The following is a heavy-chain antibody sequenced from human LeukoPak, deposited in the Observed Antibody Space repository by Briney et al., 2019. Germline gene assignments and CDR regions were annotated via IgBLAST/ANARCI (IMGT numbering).Heavy chain of an antibody. D-gene: IGHD5-18*01. Sequence: SETLSLTCAVYGGSFSGYYWSWIRQPPGKGLEWIGSIYHSGSTYYNPSLKSRVTISVDTSKNQFSLKLSSVTAADTAVYYCARHAAMATYYFDYWGQGTLVTVSS. CDR1: GGSFSGYY. CDR3: ARHAAMATYYFDY. J-gene: IGHJ4*02. CDR2: IYHSGST. V-gene: IGHV4-34*01.